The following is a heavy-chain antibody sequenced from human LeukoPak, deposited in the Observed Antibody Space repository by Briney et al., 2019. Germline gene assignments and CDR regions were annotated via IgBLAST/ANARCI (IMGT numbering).Heavy chain of an antibody. CDR3: ARVPIDYYDSSGYY. J-gene: IGHJ4*02. CDR1: GGSFSGYY. V-gene: IGHV4-34*01. CDR2: INHSGST. D-gene: IGHD3-22*01. Sequence: SETLSLTCAVYGGSFSGYYWSWIRQPPGKGLEWIGEINHSGSTNYNPSLKSRVTISVDTSKNQFSLKLSSVTAADTAVYYCARVPIDYYDSSGYYWGQGTLVTVSS.